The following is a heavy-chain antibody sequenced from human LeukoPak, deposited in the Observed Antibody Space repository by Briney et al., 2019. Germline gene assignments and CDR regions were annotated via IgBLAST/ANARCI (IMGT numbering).Heavy chain of an antibody. CDR1: EFTLKIYP. D-gene: IGHD4-17*01. CDR2: ISHGGSDK. V-gene: IGHV3-30*04. CDR3: AREGVQTTVDAFDI. Sequence: PGGPLRLSCAASEFTLKIYPMHWVRQAPGKGLEWLSVISHGGSDKNNADSVKGRFIISRDNSKNTIYLQLNSLRPEDTAMYYCAREGVQTTVDAFDIWGLGTMVIVSS. J-gene: IGHJ3*02.